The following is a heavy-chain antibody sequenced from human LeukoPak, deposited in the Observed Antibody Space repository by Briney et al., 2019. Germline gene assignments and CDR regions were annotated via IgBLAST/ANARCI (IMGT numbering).Heavy chain of an antibody. Sequence: ASETLSLTCTVSGGSITGYYWNWIRQPAGQGLEWLGRVYSSGVGNYNPSLTSRVTMSVDTSKNQFSLKLTSLTAADTAVYYCAREEFLHEIDSRGYFVYWGQGTLVTVSS. J-gene: IGHJ4*02. CDR3: AREEFLHEIDSRGYFVY. D-gene: IGHD3-22*01. CDR1: GGSITGYY. CDR2: VYSSGVG. V-gene: IGHV4-4*07.